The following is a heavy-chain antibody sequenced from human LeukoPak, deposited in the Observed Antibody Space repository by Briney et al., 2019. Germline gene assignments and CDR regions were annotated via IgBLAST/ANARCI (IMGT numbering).Heavy chain of an antibody. CDR1: GFTFNYYG. Sequence: GGSLRLSCAASGFTFNYYGMHWVRQTPGKGLEWVAFIRSDGSSKYYADSVKGRFTISRDNSKNTLSLQMNYLRAEDTAVYYCAKDRIRSGGSCYYFDYWGQGTLVTVSS. J-gene: IGHJ4*02. CDR2: IRSDGSSK. V-gene: IGHV3-30*02. D-gene: IGHD2-15*01. CDR3: AKDRIRSGGSCYYFDY.